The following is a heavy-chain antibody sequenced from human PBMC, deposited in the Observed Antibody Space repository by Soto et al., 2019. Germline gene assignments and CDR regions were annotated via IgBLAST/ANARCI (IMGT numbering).Heavy chain of an antibody. CDR2: INPNSGGT. CDR1: GYTFTGYY. D-gene: IGHD3-10*01. J-gene: IGHJ6*02. V-gene: IGHV1-2*02. Sequence: ASVKVSCKASGYTFTGYYVHWVRQAPGQGLEWMGWINPNSGGTNYAQKFQGRVTMTRDTSISTAYMELSRLRSDDTAVYYCARRGSVYYYYYGMDVWGQGTTVTVSS. CDR3: ARRGSVYYYYYGMDV.